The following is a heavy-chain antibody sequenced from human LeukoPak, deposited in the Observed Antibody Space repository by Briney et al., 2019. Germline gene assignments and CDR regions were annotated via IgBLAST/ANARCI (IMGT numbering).Heavy chain of an antibody. V-gene: IGHV3-74*01. Sequence: GGSLRLSCAASGFTFSSYWMHWVRQAPGKGLVWVSRINSDGSSTSYADSVKGRFTISRDNAKNTLYLQMNSLRAEDTAVYYCARPYGLYDSSGLLDYWGQGTLVTVSS. D-gene: IGHD3-22*01. CDR3: ARPYGLYDSSGLLDY. CDR2: INSDGSST. CDR1: GFTFSSYW. J-gene: IGHJ4*02.